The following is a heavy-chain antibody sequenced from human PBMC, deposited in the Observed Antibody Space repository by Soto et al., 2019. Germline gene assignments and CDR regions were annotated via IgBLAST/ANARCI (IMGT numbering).Heavy chain of an antibody. Sequence: EVQLVESGGGLVKPGGSLRLSCAASGFTFSSYSMNWVRQAPGKGLEWVSSMSSSSSDIYYADSVKGRFTISRDNAKNSLYMQMNSLRAEDTAVYYCAREGIAVAGKRGQYYFDYWGQGTLVTVSS. CDR1: GFTFSSYS. CDR3: AREGIAVAGKRGQYYFDY. V-gene: IGHV3-21*01. D-gene: IGHD6-19*01. CDR2: MSSSSSDI. J-gene: IGHJ4*02.